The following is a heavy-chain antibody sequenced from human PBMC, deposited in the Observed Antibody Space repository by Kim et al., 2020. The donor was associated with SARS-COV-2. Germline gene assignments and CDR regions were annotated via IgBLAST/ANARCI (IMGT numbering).Heavy chain of an antibody. V-gene: IGHV3-30*04. CDR3: ERGYYYDSSGYYYLGAFDI. J-gene: IGHJ3*02. Sequence: GGSLRLSCAASGFTFSSYAMHWVRQAPGKGLEWVAVISYDGSNKYYADSVKGRFTISRDNSKNTLYLQMNSLRAEDTAVYYCERGYYYDSSGYYYLGAFDIWGQGTMVTVSS. CDR1: GFTFSSYA. D-gene: IGHD3-22*01. CDR2: ISYDGSNK.